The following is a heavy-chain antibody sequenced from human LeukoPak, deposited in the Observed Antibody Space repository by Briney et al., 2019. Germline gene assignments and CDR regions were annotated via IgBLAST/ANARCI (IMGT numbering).Heavy chain of an antibody. CDR3: TTGEVPYIAAAGTDYYYYYMDV. Sequence: GGSLRLSCAGSGFTFSNAWLSWVRQAPGKGLEWVGRIKSKTDGGTTDYAAPVKGRFTISRDDSKTTLYLQMNSLKTEDTGVYYCTTGEVPYIAAAGTDYYYYYMDVWVKGTTVTVAS. CDR1: GFTFSNAW. V-gene: IGHV3-15*01. CDR2: IKSKTDGGTT. J-gene: IGHJ6*03. D-gene: IGHD6-13*01.